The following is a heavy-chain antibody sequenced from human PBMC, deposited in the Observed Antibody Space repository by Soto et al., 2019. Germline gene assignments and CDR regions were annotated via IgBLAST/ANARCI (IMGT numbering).Heavy chain of an antibody. CDR2: INPNSGGT. CDR1: GYTFTGYY. D-gene: IGHD1-7*01. Sequence: QVQLVQSGAEGKKPGASVKVSCKASGYTFTGYYMHWVRQAPGQGLEWMGWINPNSGGTNYAQKFQGWVTMTRDTSISTAYMELSRLRSDDTAVYYCARDIGITGTTRGFDPWGQGTLVTVSS. CDR3: ARDIGITGTTRGFDP. J-gene: IGHJ5*02. V-gene: IGHV1-2*04.